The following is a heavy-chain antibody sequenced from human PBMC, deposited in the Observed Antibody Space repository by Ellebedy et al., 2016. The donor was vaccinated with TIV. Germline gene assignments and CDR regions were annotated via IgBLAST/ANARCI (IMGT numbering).Heavy chain of an antibody. Sequence: GESLKISCAASGFSLTGSDLHWVRRPTGKGLELVSASGSAGDTYYPDSVRGRFTISRESAKNSFYLQMNSLTAGDTAVDYCARGGPGGDNWFFGLWGRGTQVTVSS. CDR3: ARGGPGGDNWFFGL. V-gene: IGHV3-13*01. CDR1: GFSLTGSD. J-gene: IGHJ2*01. CDR2: SGSAGDT. D-gene: IGHD3-10*01.